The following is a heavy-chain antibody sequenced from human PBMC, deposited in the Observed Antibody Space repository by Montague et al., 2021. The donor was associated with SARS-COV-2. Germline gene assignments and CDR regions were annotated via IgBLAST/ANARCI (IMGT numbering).Heavy chain of an antibody. CDR1: CGSISSYY. CDR3: ARGGGSGYRYYFDY. CDR2: IYYSGRT. V-gene: IGHV4-59*01. J-gene: IGHJ4*02. D-gene: IGHD3-22*01. Sequence: SETLSLTCTVSCGSISSYYWNWIRQPPGKGLEWIGYIYYSGRTNYNPSLKSRVTISVDTSKNQFSLKLSSVTAADTAVYYCARGGGSGYRYYFDYWGQGSLVTVSS.